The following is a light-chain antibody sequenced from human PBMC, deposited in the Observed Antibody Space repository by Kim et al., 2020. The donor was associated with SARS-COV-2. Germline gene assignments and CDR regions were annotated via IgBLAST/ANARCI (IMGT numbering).Light chain of an antibody. CDR2: KTS. J-gene: IGKJ1*01. CDR1: QSISSW. CDR3: QQYYSYFVT. V-gene: IGKV1-5*03. Sequence: ASVGDRVTITCRASQSISSWLAWDQQKPGKAPKLLIYKTSSLESGVPSRFGGSGSGTQFALTISSLQPDDFATYYCQQYYSYFVTFGQGTKVDIK.